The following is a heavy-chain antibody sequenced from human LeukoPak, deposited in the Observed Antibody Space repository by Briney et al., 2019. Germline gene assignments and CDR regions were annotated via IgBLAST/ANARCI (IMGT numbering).Heavy chain of an antibody. CDR1: GDSITATSYY. Sequence: SETLSPTCSVSGDSITATSYYWAWIRQPPGEGLEWIGSIYYSGNTNYDPSLQSRVTISVDTSKNQFSLSLSSVTAADTAVYYCARQIRYTYDPNWFHPWGQGTLVTVSS. CDR3: ARQIRYTYDPNWFHP. CDR2: IYYSGNT. V-gene: IGHV4-39*01. D-gene: IGHD5-12*01. J-gene: IGHJ5*02.